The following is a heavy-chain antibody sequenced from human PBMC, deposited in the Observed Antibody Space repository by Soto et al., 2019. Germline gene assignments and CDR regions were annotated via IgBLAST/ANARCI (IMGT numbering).Heavy chain of an antibody. V-gene: IGHV4-31*03. J-gene: IGHJ3*02. Sequence: PSETLSLTCTVSGGSISSGGYYWSWIRQHPGKGLEWIGYIYYSGSTYYNPSLKSRVTISVDTSKNQFSLKLSSVTAADTAVYYCARGPASDIVVVVAATRKGNAFDIWGQGTMVTVSS. CDR3: ARGPASDIVVVVAATRKGNAFDI. CDR1: GGSISSGGYY. D-gene: IGHD2-15*01. CDR2: IYYSGST.